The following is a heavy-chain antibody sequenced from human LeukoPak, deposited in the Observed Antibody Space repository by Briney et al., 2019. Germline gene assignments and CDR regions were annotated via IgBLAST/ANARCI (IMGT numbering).Heavy chain of an antibody. D-gene: IGHD3-10*01. CDR2: ISSSGSTI. V-gene: IGHV3-11*01. Sequence: GGSLRLSCAASGFTFSDYYMSWIRQAPGKGLEWVSYISSSGSTIYYADSVKGRFTISRDNAKNSPYLQMNSLRAEDTAVYYCARSHWPMVRGGISPYYFDYWGQGTLVTVSS. CDR1: GFTFSDYY. J-gene: IGHJ4*02. CDR3: ARSHWPMVRGGISPYYFDY.